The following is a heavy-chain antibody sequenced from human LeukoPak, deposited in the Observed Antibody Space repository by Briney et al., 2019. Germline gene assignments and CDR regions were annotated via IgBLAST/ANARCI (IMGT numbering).Heavy chain of an antibody. D-gene: IGHD6-13*01. CDR1: GGTFSSDA. CDR3: ARESSSWYYFDY. J-gene: IGHJ4*02. Sequence: SVKVSCKASGGTFSSDAISWVRQAPGQGLEWMGRIIPIFGTANYAQKFQGRVTITTDESTSTAYMELSSLRSEDTAVYYCARESSSWYYFDYWGQGTLVTVSS. V-gene: IGHV1-69*05. CDR2: IIPIFGTA.